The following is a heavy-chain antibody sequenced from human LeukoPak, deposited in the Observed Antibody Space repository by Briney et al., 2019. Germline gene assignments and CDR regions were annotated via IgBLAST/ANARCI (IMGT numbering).Heavy chain of an antibody. V-gene: IGHV3-23*01. D-gene: IGHD1-26*01. CDR3: AKQSAGVTTGYFDY. CDR1: GFTFSSYA. CDR2: ISDSAGST. J-gene: IGHJ4*02. Sequence: GGSLRLSCAASGFTFSSYAMSWVRQAPGKELEWASAISDSAGSTYYADSVKGRFTISRDNSKNTLYLQMNSLRAEDTAVYYCAKQSAGVTTGYFDYWGQGTLVTVSS.